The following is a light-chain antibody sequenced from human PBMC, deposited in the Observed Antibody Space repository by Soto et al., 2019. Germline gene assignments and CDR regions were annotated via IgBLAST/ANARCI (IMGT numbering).Light chain of an antibody. CDR1: QSVSSD. CDR2: GAS. V-gene: IGKV3-15*01. CDR3: QQYNKWPPLT. J-gene: IGKJ4*01. Sequence: EIVMTQSPATLSVSPGEGATLSCRASQSVSSDLAWYQRKPGQAPRLLIYGASTRATGIPARFSGSGSGTEFTLTISGLQSEDFAVYYCQQYNKWPPLTFGGGTKGEIK.